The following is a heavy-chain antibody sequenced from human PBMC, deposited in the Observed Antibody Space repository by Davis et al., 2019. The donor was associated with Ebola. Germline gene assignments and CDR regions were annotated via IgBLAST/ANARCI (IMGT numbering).Heavy chain of an antibody. J-gene: IGHJ4*02. CDR1: GGSFSGYY. D-gene: IGHD5-12*01. CDR3: ARTPRGYRLKEFDY. V-gene: IGHV4-34*01. CDR2: IYYSGST. Sequence: MPSETLSLTCAVYGGSFSGYYWSWIRQPPGKGLEWIGSIYYSGSTYYNPSLKSRVTISVDKSKNQFSLKLSSVTAADTAVYYCARTPRGYRLKEFDYWGQGTLVTVSS.